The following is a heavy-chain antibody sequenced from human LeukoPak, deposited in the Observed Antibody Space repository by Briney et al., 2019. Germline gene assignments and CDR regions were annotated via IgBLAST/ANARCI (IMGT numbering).Heavy chain of an antibody. Sequence: GGSLRLSCAASGFTFSSYSMNWVRQAPGKGLEWVSSISNGSSYIYYADSVKGRFTISRDNAKNSLYLQMNSLRAEDTAVYYCATTGRGLVYYFDYWGQGALVTVSS. V-gene: IGHV3-21*01. CDR3: ATTGRGLVYYFDY. J-gene: IGHJ4*02. CDR1: GFTFSSYS. D-gene: IGHD3-10*01. CDR2: ISNGSSYI.